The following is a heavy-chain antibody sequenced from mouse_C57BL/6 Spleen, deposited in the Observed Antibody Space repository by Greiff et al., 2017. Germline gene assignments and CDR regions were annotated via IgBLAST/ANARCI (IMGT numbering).Heavy chain of an antibody. V-gene: IGHV1-64*01. CDR1: GYTFTSYW. CDR3: ARPGIDAMDD. CDR2: IHPNSGST. J-gene: IGHJ4*01. Sequence: VQLQQPGAELVKPGASVKLSCKASGYTFTSYWMHWVKQRPGKGLEWIGMIHPNSGSTNYNEKFKSKAPLPVDKSSSTAYMQLSSLTSEDAAVYYCARPGIDAMDDWGQGTSVTVSS.